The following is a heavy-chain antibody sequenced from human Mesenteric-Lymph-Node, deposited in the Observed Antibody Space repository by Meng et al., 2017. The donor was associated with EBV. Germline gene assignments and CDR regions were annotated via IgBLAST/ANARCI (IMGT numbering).Heavy chain of an antibody. CDR1: GGAVSSGSFY. Sequence: QVQLQAAAPGLVQPSGTPSLTCSVSGGAVSSGSFYWSWIRQPPGKGLEWIGYIYRTGSTDYNPSLNSRVSISIDTSKNQFSLRLTSVTAADTAVYYCARDSGITVTNSFDYWGQGALVTVSS. D-gene: IGHD1-20*01. V-gene: IGHV4-61*01. CDR2: IYRTGST. J-gene: IGHJ4*02. CDR3: ARDSGITVTNSFDY.